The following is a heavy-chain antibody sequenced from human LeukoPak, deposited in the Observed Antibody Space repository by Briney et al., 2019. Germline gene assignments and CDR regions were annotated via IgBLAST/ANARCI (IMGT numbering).Heavy chain of an antibody. D-gene: IGHD3-10*01. V-gene: IGHV1-2*02. J-gene: IGHJ4*02. Sequence: ASVRVSCKASGYTFTGYYMRGVRQAPGQGVEWMGWINPIGGGKNYAQKFLGRVTMTRDMSISTVYMELSRLRSDDTAVYYCVRESTGDLSFDHWGQGTLVTVSS. CDR2: INPIGGGK. CDR3: VRESTGDLSFDH. CDR1: GYTFTGYY.